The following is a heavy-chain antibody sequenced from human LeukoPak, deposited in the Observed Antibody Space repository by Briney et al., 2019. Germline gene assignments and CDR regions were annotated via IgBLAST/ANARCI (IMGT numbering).Heavy chain of an antibody. CDR2: IYYSGST. D-gene: IGHD6-19*01. J-gene: IGHJ4*02. CDR3: ARDGLAVADETFDY. CDR1: GGSISSGGYY. V-gene: IGHV4-39*07. Sequence: SQTLSLTCTVSGGSISSGGYYWGWIRQPPGKGLEWIGSIYYSGSTYYNPSLKSRVTISVDTSKNQFSLKLSSVTAADTAVYYCARDGLAVADETFDYWGQGTLVTVSS.